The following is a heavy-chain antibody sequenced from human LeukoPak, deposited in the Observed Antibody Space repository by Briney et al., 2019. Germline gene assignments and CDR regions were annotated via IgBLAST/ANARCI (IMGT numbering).Heavy chain of an antibody. V-gene: IGHV1-69*05. CDR3: ASSPITMVRGVSPGYYMDV. D-gene: IGHD3-10*01. CDR2: IIPIFGTA. CDR1: GGTFSSYA. Sequence: ASVKVSCKASGGTFSSYAISWLRQAPGQGLEWMRGIIPIFGTANYAQKFQGRVTITTDESTSTAYMELSSLRSEDTAVYYCASSPITMVRGVSPGYYMDVWGKGTTVTVSS. J-gene: IGHJ6*03.